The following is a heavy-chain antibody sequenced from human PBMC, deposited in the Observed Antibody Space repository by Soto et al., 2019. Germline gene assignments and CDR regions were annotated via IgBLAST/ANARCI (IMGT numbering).Heavy chain of an antibody. CDR2: ISGSGGST. D-gene: IGHD6-19*01. J-gene: IGHJ6*02. V-gene: IGHV3-23*01. CDR3: AKHIAVAGYYYYGMDV. CDR1: GFTFSSYA. Sequence: EVQLLESGGGLVQPGGSLRLSCAASGFTFSSYAMSWVRQAPGKGLEWVSAISGSGGSTYYADSVKGRFTISRDNSKNTLYLQMNRLRAEDTAVYYCAKHIAVAGYYYYGMDVWGQGTTVTVSS.